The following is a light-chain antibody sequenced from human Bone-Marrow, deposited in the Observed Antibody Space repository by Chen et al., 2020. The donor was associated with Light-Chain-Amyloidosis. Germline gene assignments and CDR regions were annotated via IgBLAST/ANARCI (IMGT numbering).Light chain of an antibody. CDR2: GSS. V-gene: IGKV3-20*01. Sequence: EIVLTQSPGTLSLSPGESASLSCRASQSISDRYLAWYQQKPGQAPRLLIFGSSTRATGIPDRVTGSGSGTEFTLSINSLEPEDFAVYFCQQYSMSAPSTFGQGTRLEIK. CDR3: QQYSMSAPST. CDR1: QSISDRY. J-gene: IGKJ5*01.